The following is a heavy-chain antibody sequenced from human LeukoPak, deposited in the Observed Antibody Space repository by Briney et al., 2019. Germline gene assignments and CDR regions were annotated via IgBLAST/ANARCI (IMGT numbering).Heavy chain of an antibody. V-gene: IGHV1-46*01. CDR1: GYTFTGYY. Sequence: ASVKVSCKASGYTFTGYYMHWVRQAPGQGLEWMGIINPSGGSTSYAQKFQGRVTMTRDTSTSTVYMELSSLRSEDTAVYYCARDTRAIVVMVAATLRGYFDYWGQGTLVTVSS. CDR2: INPSGGST. D-gene: IGHD2-15*01. J-gene: IGHJ4*02. CDR3: ARDTRAIVVMVAATLRGYFDY.